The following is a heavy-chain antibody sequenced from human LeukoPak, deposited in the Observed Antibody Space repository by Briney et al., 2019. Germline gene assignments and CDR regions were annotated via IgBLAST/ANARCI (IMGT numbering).Heavy chain of an antibody. Sequence: QAGGSLRLSCAASGFTFSSYWMHWVRQAPGKGLVWVSRINSDGSSTSYADSVKGRFTISRDNAKNTLYLQMNSLRAEDTAVYYCARVHLGYSHGYSFDYWGQGTLVTVSS. CDR1: GFTFSSYW. CDR2: INSDGSST. D-gene: IGHD5-18*01. CDR3: ARVHLGYSHGYSFDY. V-gene: IGHV3-74*01. J-gene: IGHJ4*02.